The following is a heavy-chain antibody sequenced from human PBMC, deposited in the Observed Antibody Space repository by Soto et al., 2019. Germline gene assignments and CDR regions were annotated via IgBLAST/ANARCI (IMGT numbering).Heavy chain of an antibody. V-gene: IGHV3-23*01. Sequence: GGSLRLSCAASGFTFTNYAMSWVHQAPGKGLEWVSVISASGGNTYYADSVKGRFTISRDNSKNTLYLQMSSLRVEDMAVYFCARAPVTGAVNYSPDRWGQGTLVTVSS. CDR3: ARAPVTGAVNYSPDR. CDR2: ISASGGNT. D-gene: IGHD3-10*01. J-gene: IGHJ5*02. CDR1: GFTFTNYA.